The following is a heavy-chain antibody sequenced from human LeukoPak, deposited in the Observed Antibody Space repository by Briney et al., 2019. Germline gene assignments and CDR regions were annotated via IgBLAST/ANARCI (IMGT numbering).Heavy chain of an antibody. CDR1: EFTVSRNY. CDR2: IFSNGDT. V-gene: IGHV3-53*01. J-gene: IGHJ4*02. D-gene: IGHD5-24*01. CDR3: TRDQMNY. Sequence: GGSLGLSCTASEFTVSRNYMLWVRQAPGKGLEWVSLIFSNGDTHYADSVKGRFAISRDTSKNTVSLQMNSLRVEDTAMYYCTRDQMNYWGQGTLVTVSS.